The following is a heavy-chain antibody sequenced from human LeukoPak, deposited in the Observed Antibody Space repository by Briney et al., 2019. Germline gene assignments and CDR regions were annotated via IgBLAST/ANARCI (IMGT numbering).Heavy chain of an antibody. V-gene: IGHV4-39*07. CDR1: GGSISSSSYY. D-gene: IGHD1-26*01. CDR2: IYYSGST. CDR3: ARVRQWELQVFDY. J-gene: IGHJ4*02. Sequence: SSETLSLTCTVSGGSISSSSYYWGWIRQPPGKGLEWIGSIYYSGSTYYNPSLKSRVTISVDTSKNQFSLKLSSVTAADTAMYYCARVRQWELQVFDYWGQGTLVTVSS.